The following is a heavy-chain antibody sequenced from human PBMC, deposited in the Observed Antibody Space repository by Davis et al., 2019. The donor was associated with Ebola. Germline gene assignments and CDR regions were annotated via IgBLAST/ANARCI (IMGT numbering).Heavy chain of an antibody. CDR2: INPSAGYT. Sequence: ASVKVSCKAFGYTFSNYYIHWVRQAPGQGLEWMGVINPSAGYTNYAQKSQGRVTITRDTSTSTVYMEVRSLRSEDTAVYYCARDGPDYYGLDVWGQGTAVTVSS. V-gene: IGHV1-46*01. J-gene: IGHJ6*02. CDR3: ARDGPDYYGLDV. CDR1: GYTFSNYY.